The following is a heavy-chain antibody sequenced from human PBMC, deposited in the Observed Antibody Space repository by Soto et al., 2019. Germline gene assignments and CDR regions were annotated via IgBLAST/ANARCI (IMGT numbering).Heavy chain of an antibody. J-gene: IGHJ4*02. CDR3: ARDVGYCSSSTCLIDY. V-gene: IGHV1-18*01. CDR1: GYTFKTYG. D-gene: IGHD2-2*01. Sequence: VQLVQSGAEVKKPGASVKVSCKASGYTFKTYGISWVRQAPGQGLEWMGCISTFNGETRYAKKFQARVTVTTDTSTTTGYMELRSLRSDDTAVYYCARDVGYCSSSTCLIDYWGQGTLVTVSS. CDR2: ISTFNGET.